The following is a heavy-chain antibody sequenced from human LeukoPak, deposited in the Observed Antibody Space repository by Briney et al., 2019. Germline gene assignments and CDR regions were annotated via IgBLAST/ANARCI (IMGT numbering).Heavy chain of an antibody. V-gene: IGHV4-61*02. J-gene: IGHJ4*02. CDR3: ARDGRYCSSTSCSFDY. CDR1: GDSLNRGDFY. Sequence: PSQTLSLTCAVSGDSLNRGDFYWSWIRQPAGKGLEWIGRIYTSGSTNYNPSLKSRVTMSVDTSKNQFSLKLSSVTAADTAVYYCARDGRYCSSTSCSFDYWGQGTLVTVSS. CDR2: IYTSGST. D-gene: IGHD2-2*01.